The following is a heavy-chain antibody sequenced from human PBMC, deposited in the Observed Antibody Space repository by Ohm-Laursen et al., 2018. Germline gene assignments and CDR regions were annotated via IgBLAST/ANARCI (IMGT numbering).Heavy chain of an antibody. CDR3: AKIRGAGSSGWYFDAFNI. V-gene: IGHV3-9*01. J-gene: IGHJ3*02. CDR2: ISWNSGSI. CDR1: GFTFSSYG. Sequence: SLRLSCAASGFTFSSYGMHWVRQAPGKGLEWVSGISWNSGSIGYADSVKGRFTISRDNAKNSLYLQLNSLRAEDTALYYCAKIRGAGSSGWYFDAFNIWGQGTMVTVSS. D-gene: IGHD6-19*01.